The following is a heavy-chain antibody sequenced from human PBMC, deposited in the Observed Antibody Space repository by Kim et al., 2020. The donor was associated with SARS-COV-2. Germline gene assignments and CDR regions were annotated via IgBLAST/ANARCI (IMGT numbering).Heavy chain of an antibody. V-gene: IGHV3-64D*06. Sequence: ESVKGRFTISRDNSKNMVYIEMRSLRTEDTAVYYCVKGDSGSYYPYYGFDVWGQGTTVIVSS. J-gene: IGHJ6*02. CDR3: VKGDSGSYYPYYGFDV. D-gene: IGHD3-10*01.